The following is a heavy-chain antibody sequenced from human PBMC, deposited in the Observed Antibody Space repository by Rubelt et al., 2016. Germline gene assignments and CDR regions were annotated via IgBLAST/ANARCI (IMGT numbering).Heavy chain of an antibody. CDR2: IYYSGST. J-gene: IGHJ5*02. CDR3: ARADGSGWLGDWFDP. V-gene: IGHV4-39*07. D-gene: IGHD6-19*01. Sequence: QLQLQESGPGLVKPSETLSLTCTVSGGSISSSSYYWGWIRQPPGKGLEWIGSIYYSGSTYYNPSLKSRVTISVDTSKNQCALKLSSVTAADTAVYYCARADGSGWLGDWFDPWGQGTLVTVSS. CDR1: GGSISSSSYY.